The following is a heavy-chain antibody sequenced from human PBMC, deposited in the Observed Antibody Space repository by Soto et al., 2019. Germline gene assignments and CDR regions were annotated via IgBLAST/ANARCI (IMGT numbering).Heavy chain of an antibody. V-gene: IGHV1-18*01. J-gene: IGHJ5*02. Sequence: QVQLVQSGAEVKKPGASVKVSCKASGYTFTNYGISWVRQAPGQGLEWVGWIVTYNGNTHSAQKLQGRVTLTTDTSTSTAYMELRSLTSDDTAVYYCARGPQSSGWRGKWFDAWGQGTLVTVSS. D-gene: IGHD6-19*01. CDR2: IVTYNGNT. CDR3: ARGPQSSGWRGKWFDA. CDR1: GYTFTNYG.